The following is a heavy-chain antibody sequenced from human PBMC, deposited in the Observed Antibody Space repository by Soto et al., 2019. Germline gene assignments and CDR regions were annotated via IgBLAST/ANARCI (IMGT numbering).Heavy chain of an antibody. Sequence: EVHLLESGGGLVQPGGSLRLSCTASGFTFRSFAMSWVRQAPGGGLEWVATITGSGGNTYYGDSVKGRFTVSRDNSENTLDLQMNVLTAEDTAVYYCVRTAFDLVTGYGYWGQGTLVTVSS. CDR1: GFTFRSFA. D-gene: IGHD3-9*01. J-gene: IGHJ4*02. CDR2: ITGSGGNT. V-gene: IGHV3-23*01. CDR3: VRTAFDLVTGYGY.